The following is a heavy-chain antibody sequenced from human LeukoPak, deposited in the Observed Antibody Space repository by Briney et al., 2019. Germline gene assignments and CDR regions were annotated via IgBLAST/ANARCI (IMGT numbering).Heavy chain of an antibody. Sequence: GGSLRLSCAASGFTFSRYAMSWVRQAPGKGLEWVSVMSGSGGSTYYADSVKGRFTISRDNSKNTLYLQMNSLRAEDTAVYYCAKEIYGDSTGGRFQHWGQGTLVTVSS. D-gene: IGHD4-17*01. V-gene: IGHV3-23*01. J-gene: IGHJ1*01. CDR3: AKEIYGDSTGGRFQH. CDR1: GFTFSRYA. CDR2: MSGSGGST.